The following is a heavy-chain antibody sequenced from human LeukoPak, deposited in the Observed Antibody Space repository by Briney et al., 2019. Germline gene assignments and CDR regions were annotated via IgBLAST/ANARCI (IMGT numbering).Heavy chain of an antibody. V-gene: IGHV1-18*01. CDR1: GYTFTSYG. J-gene: IGHJ4*02. CDR3: AYLYDSSGYYYFDC. Sequence: ASVKVSCKASGYTFTSYGISWVRQAPGQGLEWMGWISAYNGNTNYAQKLQGRVTMTTDTSTSTAYMELRSLRSDDTAVYYCAYLYDSSGYYYFDCWGQGTLVSVSS. D-gene: IGHD3-22*01. CDR2: ISAYNGNT.